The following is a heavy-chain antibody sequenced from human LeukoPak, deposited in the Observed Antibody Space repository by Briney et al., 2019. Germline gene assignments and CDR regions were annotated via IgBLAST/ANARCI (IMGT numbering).Heavy chain of an antibody. CDR2: IYPGDSNT. V-gene: IGHV5-51*01. J-gene: IGHJ4*02. CDR3: ARLPSSWSTPDF. CDR1: GYSFTNYW. Sequence: GESLKISCKGSGYSFTNYWIGWVRQMPGKGLEWMGIIYPGDSNTRYSPSFQGQVTISADKSISTAYLQWSSLRSSDTAIYYCARLPSSWSTPDFWGQGTLVTVSS. D-gene: IGHD6-13*01.